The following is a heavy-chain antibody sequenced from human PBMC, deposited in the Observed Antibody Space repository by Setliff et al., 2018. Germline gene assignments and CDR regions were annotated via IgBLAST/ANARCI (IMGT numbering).Heavy chain of an antibody. J-gene: IGHJ6*02. CDR2: ISSSSSYI. Sequence: GGSLRLSCAASGFTFGSYSMNWVRQAPGKGLEWVSSISSSSSYIYYADSVKGRFTISRDNSENTLYLQMNSLRAEDTAVYYCARNWATAQHYYYGMDVWGQGTTVTVSS. V-gene: IGHV3-21*06. CDR1: GFTFGSYS. D-gene: IGHD2-21*02. CDR3: ARNWATAQHYYYGMDV.